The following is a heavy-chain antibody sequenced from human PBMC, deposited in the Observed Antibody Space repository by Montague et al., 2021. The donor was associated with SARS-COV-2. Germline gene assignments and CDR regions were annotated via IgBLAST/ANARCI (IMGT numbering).Heavy chain of an antibody. CDR1: GGSISSGGYY. J-gene: IGHJ4*02. D-gene: IGHD1-26*01. CDR3: ARGRYGGAAY. Sequence: TLSLTCTVSGGSISSGGYYWSWIRQHPGKGLEWIGYIYYSGSTYYNPSLESRVTISADTSKKQFSLKFSSVSAADTAVYYCARGRYGGAAYWGQGTLVTVTS. V-gene: IGHV4-31*03. CDR2: IYYSGST.